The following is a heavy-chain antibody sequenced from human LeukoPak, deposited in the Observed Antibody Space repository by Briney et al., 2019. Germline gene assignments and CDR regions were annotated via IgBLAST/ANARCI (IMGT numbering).Heavy chain of an antibody. J-gene: IGHJ4*02. CDR2: ISIYNGHT. D-gene: IGHD3-10*01. V-gene: IGHV1-18*01. CDR3: ARDLRGYGSGSYMVTFDY. CDR1: GYTFTSYG. Sequence: GASVKVSCKASGYTFTSYGISWVRQAPGQGLEWMGWISIYNGHTNYAQKLQGRVTMTTDTSTSTAYMELRSLRSDDTAVYYCARDLRGYGSGSYMVTFDYWGQGTLVTVSS.